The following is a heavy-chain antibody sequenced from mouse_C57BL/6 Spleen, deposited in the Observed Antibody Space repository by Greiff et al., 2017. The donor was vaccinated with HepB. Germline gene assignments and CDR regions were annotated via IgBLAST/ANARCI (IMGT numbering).Heavy chain of an antibody. Sequence: EVQLQESGPGLVKPSQSLSLTCSVTGYSITSGYYWNWIRQFPGNKLEWMGYISYDGSNNYNPSLKNRISITRDTSKNQFFLKLNSVTTEDTATYYCARGAPLGYFDYWGQGTTLTVSS. CDR1: GYSITSGYY. CDR2: ISYDGSN. J-gene: IGHJ2*01. CDR3: ARGAPLGYFDY. D-gene: IGHD4-1*01. V-gene: IGHV3-6*01.